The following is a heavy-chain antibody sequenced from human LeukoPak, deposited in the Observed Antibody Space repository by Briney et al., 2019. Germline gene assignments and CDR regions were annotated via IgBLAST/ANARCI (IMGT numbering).Heavy chain of an antibody. Sequence: SETLSLTCTVSGGSISSDFWSWIRQPPGKGLEWIGCIYHTGRVNYNPSLKTRVTISVETSKNQFSLQLSSVTAADTAMYYCARDRGAAGYMDVWGKGTTVIVSS. CDR2: IYHTGRV. CDR1: GGSISSDF. V-gene: IGHV4-59*01. D-gene: IGHD3-10*01. CDR3: ARDRGAAGYMDV. J-gene: IGHJ6*03.